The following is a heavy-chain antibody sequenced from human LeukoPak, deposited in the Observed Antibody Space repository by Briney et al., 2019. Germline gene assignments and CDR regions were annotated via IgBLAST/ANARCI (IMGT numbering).Heavy chain of an antibody. J-gene: IGHJ4*02. D-gene: IGHD7-27*01. CDR2: IYPGDSDT. Sequence: GESLKISCKGSGYRFTSHWIAWVRQMPGKGLEWMGIIYPGDSDTRYSPSSQGQVTISADASINTAYLRWSSLEASDTAMYFCAFGASNWDQFDYWGQGTLVTVSS. CDR1: GYRFTSHW. V-gene: IGHV5-51*01. CDR3: AFGASNWDQFDY.